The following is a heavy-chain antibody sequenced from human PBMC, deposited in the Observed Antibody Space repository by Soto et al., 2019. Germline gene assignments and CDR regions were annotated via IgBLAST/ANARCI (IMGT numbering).Heavy chain of an antibody. J-gene: IGHJ4*02. CDR1: GYTFTSYD. CDR3: ATVRFPGHCSGNDCYAAYYFDY. V-gene: IGHV1-69*04. CDR2: IIPILGKA. D-gene: IGHD2-15*01. Sequence: SVKVSCKASGYTFTSYDINWVRQATGQGLEWMGRIIPILGKANYAQKFQGRVTITADKSTSTAYMELRSLKASDSGIYYCATVRFPGHCSGNDCYAAYYFDYWGQGTLVTVSS.